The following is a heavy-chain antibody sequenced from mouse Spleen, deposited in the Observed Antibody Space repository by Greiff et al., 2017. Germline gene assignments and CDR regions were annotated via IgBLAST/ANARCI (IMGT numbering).Heavy chain of an antibody. CDR3: AFYGSSSVAY. CDR1: GYTFTSYW. V-gene: IGHV1-69*01. CDR2: IDPSDSYT. D-gene: IGHD1-1*01. Sequence: QVQLQQSGAELVMPGASVKLSCKASGYTFTSYWMHWVKQRPGQGLEWIGEIDPSDSYTNYNQKFKGKATLTVDKSSSTAYMQLSSLTSEDSAVYYCAFYGSSSVAYWGQGTLVTVSA. J-gene: IGHJ3*01.